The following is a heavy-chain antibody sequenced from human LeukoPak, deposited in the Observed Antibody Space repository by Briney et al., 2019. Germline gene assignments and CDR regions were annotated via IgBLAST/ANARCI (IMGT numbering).Heavy chain of an antibody. J-gene: IGHJ4*02. CDR2: INSDGSRT. V-gene: IGHV3-74*01. CDR1: GFTFSSYW. CDR3: ARVRDDYTYFDC. Sequence: PGGSLRLSCAASGFTFSSYWMHCVRQAPGKGLMWVSRINSDGSRTTYADSVRGRFTISRDNAKSTLYLQMNSLRAEDTAVYYCARVRDDYTYFDCWGQGTLVTVSS. D-gene: IGHD4-11*01.